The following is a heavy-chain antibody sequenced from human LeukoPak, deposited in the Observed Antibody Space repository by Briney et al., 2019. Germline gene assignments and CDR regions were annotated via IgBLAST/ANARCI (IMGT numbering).Heavy chain of an antibody. CDR1: GGSFSGYY. D-gene: IGHD6-19*01. J-gene: IGHJ4*02. V-gene: IGHV4-34*01. CDR3: ARPTSNGWLRYFDY. CDR2: INHSGST. Sequence: PSETLSLTCAVYGGSFSGYYWSWIRQPPGKGLEWIGEINHSGSTNYNPSLKSRVTISVDTSKNQFSLKLSSVTAADTAVYYCARPTSNGWLRYFDYWGQGTLVTVSS.